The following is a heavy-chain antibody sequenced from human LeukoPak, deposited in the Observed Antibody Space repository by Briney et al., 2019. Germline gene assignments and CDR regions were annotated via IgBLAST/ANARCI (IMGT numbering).Heavy chain of an antibody. Sequence: PGGSLRLSCAASGFTFSSYGMHWVRQAPGKGLEWVAFIRYDGSNKYYADSVKGRFTISRDNSKNTLYLQMNSLRAEDTAVYYCAKDFSSGRVLRFLEWLPRPYYFDYWGQGTLVTVSS. V-gene: IGHV3-30*02. CDR2: IRYDGSNK. D-gene: IGHD3-3*01. J-gene: IGHJ4*02. CDR3: AKDFSSGRVLRFLEWLPRPYYFDY. CDR1: GFTFSSYG.